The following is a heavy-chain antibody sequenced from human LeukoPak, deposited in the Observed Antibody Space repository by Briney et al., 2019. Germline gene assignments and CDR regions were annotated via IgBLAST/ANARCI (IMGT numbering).Heavy chain of an antibody. J-gene: IGHJ5*02. V-gene: IGHV3-30*02. Sequence: GGSLRLSCAASGFTFSSYGMHWVRQAPGKGLEWVAFIRYDGSNKYYADSVKGRFTISRDNSKNTLYLQMNSLRAEDTAVYYCAKDLEQQLVLDWSDPWGQGTLVTVSS. D-gene: IGHD6-13*01. CDR3: AKDLEQQLVLDWSDP. CDR2: IRYDGSNK. CDR1: GFTFSSYG.